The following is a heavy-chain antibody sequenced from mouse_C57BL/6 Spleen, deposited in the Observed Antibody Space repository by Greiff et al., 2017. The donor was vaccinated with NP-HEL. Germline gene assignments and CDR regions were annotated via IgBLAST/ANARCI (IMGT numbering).Heavy chain of an antibody. Sequence: QVQLQQPGAELVRPGSSVKLSCKASGYTFTSYWMHWVKQRPIQGLEWIGNIDPSDSETHYNQKFKDKATLTVDKSSSTAYMQLSSLTSEDSAVYYCARYGISVDGAWFAYWGQGTLVTVSA. J-gene: IGHJ3*01. V-gene: IGHV1-52*01. CDR2: IDPSDSET. CDR1: GYTFTSYW. CDR3: ARYGISVDGAWFAY. D-gene: IGHD6-2*01.